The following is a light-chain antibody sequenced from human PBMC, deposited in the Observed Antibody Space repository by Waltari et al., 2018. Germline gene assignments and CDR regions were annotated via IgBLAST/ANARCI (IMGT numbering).Light chain of an antibody. V-gene: IGKV2-28*01. J-gene: IGKJ2*01. CDR2: LGS. CDR1: QSLLHSNGYNY. Sequence: DIVMTQSPLSLPVTPGEPASISCRSSQSLLHSNGYNYLDWYLQKPGQSPQLLIYLGSNRASGVPDRFSGSGSGTDFTLKISRVEAEDVGAYYCMQALQTVYTFGQGTKLEIK. CDR3: MQALQTVYT.